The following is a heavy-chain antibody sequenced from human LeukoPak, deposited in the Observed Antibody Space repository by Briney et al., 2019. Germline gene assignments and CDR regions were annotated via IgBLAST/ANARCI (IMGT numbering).Heavy chain of an antibody. Sequence: GASVKVSCRASGYTFTSYGISWVRQAPGQGLEWMAWISGYNGDTNCVQKFQDRLTMTTDTSTSTAYLELTSLRSDDTAVYYCARDWGAPHTLNFDSWGQGTLVTVSS. CDR3: ARDWGAPHTLNFDS. CDR1: GYTFTSYG. CDR2: ISGYNGDT. J-gene: IGHJ4*02. V-gene: IGHV1-18*01. D-gene: IGHD1-26*01.